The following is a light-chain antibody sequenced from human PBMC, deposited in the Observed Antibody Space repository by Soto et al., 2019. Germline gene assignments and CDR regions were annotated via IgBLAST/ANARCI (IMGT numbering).Light chain of an antibody. V-gene: IGKV3-15*01. CDR2: DAS. Sequence: IFMTQSPATLSVSPGGRATLSCRASEDVSSKLAWYQQKPGLPPRLVIYDASTRATGIPSRFSGSGSGTDFTLSITSLQPDDFATYYCHQYHSYSWTFGQGTKVDIK. CDR3: HQYHSYSWT. CDR1: EDVSSK. J-gene: IGKJ1*01.